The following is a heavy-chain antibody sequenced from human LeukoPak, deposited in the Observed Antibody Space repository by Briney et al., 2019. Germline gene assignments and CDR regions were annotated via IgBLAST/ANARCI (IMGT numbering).Heavy chain of an antibody. CDR3: ARRGSGWYGSFDY. Sequence: NPSETLSLTCTVSGGSISSYYWSWIRQSPGRGLEWIGYIDYSGSAYYNPSFKSRVTISVDTAKSQFSLDLRSVTAADTAVYYCARRGSGWYGSFDYWGQGTLVTVSS. J-gene: IGHJ4*02. D-gene: IGHD6-19*01. CDR2: IDYSGSA. V-gene: IGHV4-59*08. CDR1: GGSISSYY.